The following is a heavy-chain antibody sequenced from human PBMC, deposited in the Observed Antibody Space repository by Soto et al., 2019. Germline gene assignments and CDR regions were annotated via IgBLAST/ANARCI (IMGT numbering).Heavy chain of an antibody. J-gene: IGHJ4*02. CDR2: ISGSGGST. CDR3: ATTRFGGGIVKEGLDY. D-gene: IGHD3-16*02. V-gene: IGHV3-23*01. Sequence: EVQLLESGGGLVQPGGSLRLSCAASGFTFSNSAMSWVRQAPGKGLEWVSAISGSGGSTYYADSVKGRFTISRDNSKNTLYLQMNSLRAEDTAVYYCATTRFGGGIVKEGLDYWGQGTLVTVSS. CDR1: GFTFSNSA.